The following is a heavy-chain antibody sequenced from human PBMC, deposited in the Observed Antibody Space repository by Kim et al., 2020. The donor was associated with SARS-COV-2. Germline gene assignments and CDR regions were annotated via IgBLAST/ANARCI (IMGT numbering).Heavy chain of an antibody. J-gene: IGHJ6*02. CDR3: ARVTTEFYYYYGMAV. CDR2: IYYSGST. Sequence: SETLSLTCTVSGGSISSYYWSWIRQPPGKGLEWIGYIYYSGSTNYNPSLKSRVTISVDTSKNQFSLKLSSVTAADTAVYYCARVTTEFYYYYGMAVWGQGTTVTVSS. CDR1: GGSISSYY. D-gene: IGHD1-1*01. V-gene: IGHV4-59*01.